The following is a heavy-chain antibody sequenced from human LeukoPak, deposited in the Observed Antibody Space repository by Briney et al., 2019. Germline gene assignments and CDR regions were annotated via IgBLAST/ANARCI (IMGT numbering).Heavy chain of an antibody. CDR2: IYHSGST. J-gene: IGHJ4*02. V-gene: IGHV4-59*01. D-gene: IGHD5-24*01. CDR1: GGSISNYY. CDR3: ARENGYKYDY. Sequence: SETLSLTCNVSGGSISNYYWNWIRQPPGKGLEWIGSIYHSGSTNYNPSLKSRVTISVDTSKNQFSLKLRSVTAADTAVYYCARENGYKYDYWGQGTLVTVSS.